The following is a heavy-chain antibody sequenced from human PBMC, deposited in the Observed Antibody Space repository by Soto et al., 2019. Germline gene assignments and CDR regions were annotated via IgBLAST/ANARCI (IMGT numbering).Heavy chain of an antibody. V-gene: IGHV1-18*01. CDR3: GRVGQQLAQEDYNQFKGMDV. J-gene: IGHJ6*01. Sequence: QFQRVQSGAEVKKPGASVKVSCKASGYNFTRFGISWVRQAPGHGLECMGLMGAHSGHTRQSQKFQGRLTMTTDTPINTAYIGLMRLPSDNRAIYSCGRVGQQLAQEDYNQFKGMDVWGQGNKVIVST. D-gene: IGHD6-13*01. CDR2: MGAHSGHT. CDR1: GYNFTRFG.